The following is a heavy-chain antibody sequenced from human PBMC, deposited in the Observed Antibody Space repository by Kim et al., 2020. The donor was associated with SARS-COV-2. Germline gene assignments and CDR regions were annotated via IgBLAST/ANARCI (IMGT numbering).Heavy chain of an antibody. CDR2: IKPNSGHT. D-gene: IGHD3-3*01. J-gene: IGHJ6*01. Sequence: ASVKVSCKASGYTLTNSDIHWLRQAAGRGLEWMGLIKPNSGHTDYAQKFQGRVTMTANTAENTVYMELSSLGSDDTAVYYCTRGAVYHDLCSRTPHFYKYMDVWGRGTAVIVSS. V-gene: IGHV1-8*01. CDR1: GYTLTNSD. CDR3: TRGAVYHDLCSRTPHFYKYMDV.